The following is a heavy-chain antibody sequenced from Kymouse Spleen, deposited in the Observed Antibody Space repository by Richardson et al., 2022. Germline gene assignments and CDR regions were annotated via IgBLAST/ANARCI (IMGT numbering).Heavy chain of an antibody. CDR1: GFTFSGSA. CDR3: TRRDSSSSWFDP. D-gene: IGHD6-6*01. J-gene: IGHJ5*02. CDR2: IRSKANSYAT. Sequence: EVQLVESGGGLVQPGGSLKLSCAASGFTFSGSAMHWVRQASGKGLEWVGRIRSKANSYATAYAASVKGRFTISRDDSKNTAYLQMNSLKTEDTAVYYCTRRDSSSSWFDPWGQGTLVTVSS. V-gene: IGHV3-73*02.